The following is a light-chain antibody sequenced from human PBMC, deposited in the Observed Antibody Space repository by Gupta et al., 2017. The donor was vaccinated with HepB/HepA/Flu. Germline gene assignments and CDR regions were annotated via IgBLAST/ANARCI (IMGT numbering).Light chain of an antibody. V-gene: IGLV2-23*02. J-gene: IGLJ2*01. Sequence: QSALPQPASVSGSRGQSITMSCTGTSTDIGAYNLVSWYQQLQGKAPTLIIYEVSKRPAGVADRFSGSKSGNTASLTISGHQAQDEAQYYCCSYAGNSGLTFGGGTRLTVL. CDR1: STDIGAYNL. CDR3: CSYAGNSGLT. CDR2: EVS.